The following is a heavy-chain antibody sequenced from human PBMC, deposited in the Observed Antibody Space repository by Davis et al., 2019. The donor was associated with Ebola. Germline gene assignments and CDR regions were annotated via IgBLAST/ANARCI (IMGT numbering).Heavy chain of an antibody. Sequence: HPQTPSLPCAISGDSVSSGGWNWISPCLSRGLERLGRTFYSSSKWYNDYAVSVKSWITIKPDTSKNQFSLHLNSVTPEDTALYYGAKGWLRTGLDDCGQGTLVTVSS. CDR3: AKGWLRTGLDD. V-gene: IGHV6-1*03. J-gene: IGHJ4*02. D-gene: IGHD5-12*01. CDR2: TFYSSSKWYN. CDR1: GDSVSSGG.